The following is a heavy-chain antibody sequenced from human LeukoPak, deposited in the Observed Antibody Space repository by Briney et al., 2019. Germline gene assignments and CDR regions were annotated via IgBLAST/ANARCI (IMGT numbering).Heavy chain of an antibody. D-gene: IGHD3-22*01. CDR2: ISSSGSTI. V-gene: IGHV3-48*03. CDR1: GFTFSSYE. J-gene: IGHJ4*02. Sequence: GGSLRLSCAASGFTFSSYEMNWVRQAPGKGLEWVSYISSSGSTIYYADSVKGRFTISRDNAKNSLYLQMNSLRAEDTAVYYCARDPSPYYYDSSGYPSSFDYWGQGTLVTASS. CDR3: ARDPSPYYYDSSGYPSSFDY.